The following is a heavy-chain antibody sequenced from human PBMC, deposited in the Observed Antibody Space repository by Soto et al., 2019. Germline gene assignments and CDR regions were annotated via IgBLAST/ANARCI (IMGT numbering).Heavy chain of an antibody. CDR1: GGSISSGGYY. CDR3: ARDAEPDTTGGFDH. J-gene: IGHJ5*02. D-gene: IGHD5-18*01. V-gene: IGHV4-31*03. CDR2: IYYSGST. Sequence: PSETLSLTCTVSGGSISSGGYYWSWIRQHPGKGLEWIGYIYYSGSTYYNPSLKSRVTISVDTSKNQFSLKLSSVTAADTAVYYCARDAEPDTTGGFDHWGQGTLVTVSS.